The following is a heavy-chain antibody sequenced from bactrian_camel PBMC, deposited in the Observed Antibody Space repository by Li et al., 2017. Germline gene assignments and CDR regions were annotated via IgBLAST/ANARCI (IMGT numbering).Heavy chain of an antibody. CDR2: IDDHGRT. CDR1: GYTYSAYC. CDR3: ARVRGVVAVGFVDY. Sequence: HVQLVESGGGSVQAGGSLRLACVVTGYTYSAYCFAYFRQAPGKEREGIAFIDDHGRTNYADSVKGRFTASRDNAQNTVYLQMNSLKPDDTAVYSCARVRGVVAVGFVDYWGQGTQVTVS. J-gene: IGHJ4*01. D-gene: IGHD6*01. V-gene: IGHV3S9*01.